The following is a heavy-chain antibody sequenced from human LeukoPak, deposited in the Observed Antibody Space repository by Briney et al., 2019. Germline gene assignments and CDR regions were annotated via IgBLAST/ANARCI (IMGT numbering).Heavy chain of an antibody. CDR1: GGTFSSYA. CDR2: IIPILGIA. Sequence: ASVKVSCKASGGTFSSYAISWVRQAPGQGLEWMGRIIPILGIANYAQKFQGRVTITADKSTSTAYMELSSLRSEDTAVYYCASKYYDYVWGSPEEDYWGQGTLVTVSS. D-gene: IGHD3-16*01. CDR3: ASKYYDYVWGSPEEDY. V-gene: IGHV1-69*04. J-gene: IGHJ4*02.